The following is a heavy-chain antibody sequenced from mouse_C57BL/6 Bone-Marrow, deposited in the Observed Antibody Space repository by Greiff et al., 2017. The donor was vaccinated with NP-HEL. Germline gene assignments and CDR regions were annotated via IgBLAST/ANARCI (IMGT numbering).Heavy chain of an antibody. CDR1: GYTFTSYW. CDR2: IDPSDSYT. CDR3: ARYDCYFDV. Sequence: QVQLQQPGAELVKPGASVKLSCKASGYTFTSYWMQWVKQRPGQGLEWIGEIDPSDSYTNYNQKFKGKATLTVDTSSSTAYMQLSSLTSEDSAVYYGARYDCYFDVWGTGTTVTVSS. D-gene: IGHD2-4*01. V-gene: IGHV1-50*01. J-gene: IGHJ1*03.